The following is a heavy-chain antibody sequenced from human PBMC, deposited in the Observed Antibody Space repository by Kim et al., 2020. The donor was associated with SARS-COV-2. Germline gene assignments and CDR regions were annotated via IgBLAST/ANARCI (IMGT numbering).Heavy chain of an antibody. CDR2: ISSSSSTI. V-gene: IGHV3-48*02. Sequence: GGSQRLSCAASGFTFSSYSMNWVRQAPGKGLEWVSYISSSSSTIYYADSVKGRFTISRDNAKNSLYLQMNSLRDEDTAVYYCARGSYYYGSGSYFFPLDYWGQGTLVTVSS. J-gene: IGHJ4*02. CDR3: ARGSYYYGSGSYFFPLDY. CDR1: GFTFSSYS. D-gene: IGHD3-10*01.